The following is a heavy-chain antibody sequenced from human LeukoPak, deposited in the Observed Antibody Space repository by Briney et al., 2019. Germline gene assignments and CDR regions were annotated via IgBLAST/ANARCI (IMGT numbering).Heavy chain of an antibody. Sequence: GGSLRLSCAASGFTFSSYAMRWVRQAPGKGLEWVSAISGSGGSTYYADSVKGRFTISRDNSKNTLYLQMNSLRAEDTAVYYCANDPGYSSGWYAGTDSPNDYWGQGTLVTVSS. CDR1: GFTFSSYA. D-gene: IGHD6-19*01. CDR3: ANDPGYSSGWYAGTDSPNDY. J-gene: IGHJ4*02. V-gene: IGHV3-23*01. CDR2: ISGSGGST.